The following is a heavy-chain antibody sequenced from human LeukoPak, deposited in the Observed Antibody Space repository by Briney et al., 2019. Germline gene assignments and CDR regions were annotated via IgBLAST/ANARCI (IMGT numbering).Heavy chain of an antibody. CDR1: GYTFTSYD. V-gene: IGHV1-8*03. Sequence: ASVKVSCKASGYTFTSYDINWVRQATGQGLEWMGWMNPNSGNTGYAQKFQGRVTITRNTSISTAYMELSNLRSEDTAVYYCARGRTPGYYYDSSGYYDYWGQGTLVTVSS. D-gene: IGHD3-22*01. J-gene: IGHJ4*02. CDR2: MNPNSGNT. CDR3: ARGRTPGYYYDSSGYYDY.